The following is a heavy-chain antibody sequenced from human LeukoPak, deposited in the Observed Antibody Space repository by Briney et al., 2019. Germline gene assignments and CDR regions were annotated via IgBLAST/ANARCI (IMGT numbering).Heavy chain of an antibody. J-gene: IGHJ4*02. D-gene: IGHD6-13*01. Sequence: GGSLRLSCAASGFTFSTFSMTWVRQAPGKGLEWVSSISGSSSDIYYVDSVKGRFTISRDNAKNSLYLQMNSLRAEDTAVYYCASAIAADVDFDYWGQGTLVTVSS. V-gene: IGHV3-21*01. CDR1: GFTFSTFS. CDR3: ASAIAADVDFDY. CDR2: ISGSSSDI.